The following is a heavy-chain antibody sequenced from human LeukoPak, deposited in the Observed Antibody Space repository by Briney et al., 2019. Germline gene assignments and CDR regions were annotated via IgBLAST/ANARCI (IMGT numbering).Heavy chain of an antibody. CDR2: MNPNSGNT. V-gene: IGHV1-8*01. J-gene: IGHJ4*02. CDR3: AKNTALTGEFES. D-gene: IGHD7-27*01. CDR1: GYTFTSYD. Sequence: ASVKVSCKASGYTFTSYDVNWFRQATGQGLEWMGWMNPNSGNTGYAQKSQGRVTLTRDTSISTAYMELSSLRSEDTAVYYCAKNTALTGEFESWGQGTLVTVSS.